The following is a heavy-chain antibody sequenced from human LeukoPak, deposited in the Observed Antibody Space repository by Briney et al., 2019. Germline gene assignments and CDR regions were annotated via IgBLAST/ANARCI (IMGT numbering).Heavy chain of an antibody. Sequence: SETLSLTCAVYGGSSSGYYWSWLRQPPGKGLEWIGEINHSGSTNYNPSLKSRVTISVDTSKNQFSLKLSSVTAADTAVYYCAREFGYGSGSYDYWGQGTLVTVSS. CDR3: AREFGYGSGSYDY. V-gene: IGHV4-34*01. J-gene: IGHJ4*02. CDR1: GGSSSGYY. CDR2: INHSGST. D-gene: IGHD3-10*01.